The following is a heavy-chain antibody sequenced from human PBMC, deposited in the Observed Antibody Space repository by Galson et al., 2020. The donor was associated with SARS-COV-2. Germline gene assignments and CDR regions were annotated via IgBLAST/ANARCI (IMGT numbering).Heavy chain of an antibody. CDR1: GGSISGYY. J-gene: IGHJ2*01. V-gene: IGHV4-59*01. Sequence: KASETLSLTCTVSGGSISGYYWTWFRQPPGNRLEWIGYIHSSGTNNYNPSLKSRVTMSVDTSKNQFSRRVTSVTAADTAVYYCARDDRTYDHWYFDLWGRGTLVTVSS. D-gene: IGHD3-22*01. CDR2: IHSSGTN. CDR3: ARDDRTYDHWYFDL.